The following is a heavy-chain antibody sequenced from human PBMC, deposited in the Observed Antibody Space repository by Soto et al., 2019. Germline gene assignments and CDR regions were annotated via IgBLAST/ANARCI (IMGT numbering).Heavy chain of an antibody. CDR3: ARDLDFGVVTPVFDP. CDR2: ISNDGKNK. D-gene: IGHD3-3*01. Sequence: PGGSLRLSCAASGFTFSHYALHWVRQAPGKGLEWVAVISNDGKNKYYADSVKGRFTISRDNSQNTLYLEMNSLRAEDTAVYYCARDLDFGVVTPVFDPRGQGTLVTVSS. V-gene: IGHV3-30*04. CDR1: GFTFSHYA. J-gene: IGHJ5*02.